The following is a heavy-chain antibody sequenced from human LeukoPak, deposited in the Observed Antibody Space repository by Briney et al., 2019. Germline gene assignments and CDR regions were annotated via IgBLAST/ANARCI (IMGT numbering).Heavy chain of an antibody. CDR1: GFTFSSYS. V-gene: IGHV3-21*01. J-gene: IGHJ3*02. Sequence: GGSLRLSCAASGFTFSSYSMNWVRQAPGKGLEWVSSISSSSRYIYYADSVKGRFTISRDNAKNSLSLQMNSLRADDAAVYYCARASSKQLAGYLPDGFDIWGQGTMVTVSS. CDR2: ISSSSRYI. CDR3: ARASSKQLAGYLPDGFDI. D-gene: IGHD3-9*01.